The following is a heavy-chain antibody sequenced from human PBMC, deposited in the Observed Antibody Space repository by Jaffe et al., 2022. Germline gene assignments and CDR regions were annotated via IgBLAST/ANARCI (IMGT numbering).Heavy chain of an antibody. CDR2: IRSKANSYAT. CDR1: GFTFSGSA. CDR3: TTKGYSSSWYDLDY. J-gene: IGHJ4*02. D-gene: IGHD6-13*01. V-gene: IGHV3-73*02. Sequence: EVQLVESGGGLVQPGGSLKLSCAASGFTFSGSAMHWVRQASGKGLEWVGRIRSKANSYATAYAASVKGRFTISRDDSKNTAYLQMNSLKTEDTAVYYCTTKGYSSSWYDLDYWGQGTLVTVSS.